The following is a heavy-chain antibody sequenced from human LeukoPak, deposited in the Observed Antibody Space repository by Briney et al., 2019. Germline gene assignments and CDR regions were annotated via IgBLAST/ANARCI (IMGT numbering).Heavy chain of an antibody. D-gene: IGHD3-9*01. CDR1: GFTFSSYA. CDR3: AREGGHDILTVNNWFDP. CDR2: ISYDGSNK. Sequence: GGSLRLSCAASGFTFSSYAMHWVRQAPGKGLEWVAVISYDGSNKYYADSVKGRFTISRDNSKNTLYLQMNSLRAEDTAVYYCAREGGHDILTVNNWFDPWGQGTLVTVSS. V-gene: IGHV3-30*04. J-gene: IGHJ5*02.